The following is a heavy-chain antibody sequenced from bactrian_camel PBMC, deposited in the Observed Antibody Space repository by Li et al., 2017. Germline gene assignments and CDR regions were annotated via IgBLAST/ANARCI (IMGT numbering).Heavy chain of an antibody. Sequence: VQLVESGGGSVQAGGSLRLSCAASGYTYSSNSMGWFRQAPGIECKLISTIVFGGSTFYSDSVKGRFTTSRDNAKNTLYLQMNSLKPEDTGMYYCASDGWWLLPEYNYWGQGTQVTVS. D-gene: IGHD2*01. CDR2: IVFGGST. V-gene: IGHV3S55*01. CDR1: GYTYSSNS. J-gene: IGHJ4*01. CDR3: ASDGWWLLPEYNY.